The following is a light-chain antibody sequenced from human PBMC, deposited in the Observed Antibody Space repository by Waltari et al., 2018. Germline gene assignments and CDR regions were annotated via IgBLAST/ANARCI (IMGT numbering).Light chain of an antibody. Sequence: ETVMTQSPTTLSLSPGDRATLSCRASQSVSTNLAWYQQKPRQAPRLLIYGASIRATGVPARFSGRGAGTEFTLTISSLQSEDFAVYYCQQYNNWPPYIFGQGSQLEI. V-gene: IGKV3D-15*01. CDR2: GAS. J-gene: IGKJ2*01. CDR3: QQYNNWPPYI. CDR1: QSVSTN.